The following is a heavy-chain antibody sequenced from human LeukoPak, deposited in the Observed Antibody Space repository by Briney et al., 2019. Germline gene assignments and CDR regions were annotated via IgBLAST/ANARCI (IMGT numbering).Heavy chain of an antibody. CDR3: ARDPFSYYYGMDV. CDR2: ISSSSSYI. V-gene: IGHV3-21*01. CDR1: GFTFSSYS. D-gene: IGHD3-16*01. Sequence: GGSLRLSCAASGFTFSSYSMNWVRQAPGKGLEWVSSISSSSSYIYYADSVKGRFTISRDNAKNSLYLQMNSLRAEDTAVYHCARDPFSYYYGMDVWGQGTTVTVSS. J-gene: IGHJ6*02.